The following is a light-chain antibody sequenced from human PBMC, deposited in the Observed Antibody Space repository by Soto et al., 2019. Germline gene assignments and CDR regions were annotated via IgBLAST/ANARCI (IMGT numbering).Light chain of an antibody. CDR3: YSYTTTSTYD. CDR2: DVS. V-gene: IGLV2-14*03. Sequence: QSALTQPASVSGSPGQSITISCTGTSSDIGAYNYVSWYQQHPPKAPKLMIYDVSNRPSGVSSRFSGSKSGNTASLTISGLQAEDEADYYCYSYTTTSTYDFGTGTKLTVL. CDR1: SSDIGAYNY. J-gene: IGLJ1*01.